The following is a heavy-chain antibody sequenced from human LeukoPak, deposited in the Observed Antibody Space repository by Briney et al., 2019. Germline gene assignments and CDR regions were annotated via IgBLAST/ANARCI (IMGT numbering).Heavy chain of an antibody. D-gene: IGHD2-2*01. J-gene: IGHJ6*04. CDR1: GFTFSNAW. V-gene: IGHV3-15*01. CDR3: TKGKYCSSTSCWGYYYYGMDV. Sequence: GGSLRLSCAASGFTFSNAWMSWVCQAPGKGLEWVGRIKSKTDGGTTDYAAPVKGRFTISRDDSKNTLYLQMNSLKTEDTAVYYCTKGKYCSSTSCWGYYYYGMDVWGKGTTVTVSS. CDR2: IKSKTDGGTT.